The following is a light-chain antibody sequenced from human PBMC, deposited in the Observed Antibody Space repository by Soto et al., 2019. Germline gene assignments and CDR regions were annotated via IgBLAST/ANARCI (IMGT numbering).Light chain of an antibody. Sequence: QSALTQPASVSGSPGQSITISCTGSSKDVGGYNHVSWYQQHPGKAPKLIIYEVSYRPTGVSNRFSGSKSGNAASLTISGLQAEEEADYYCNSYRSSDSVVFGGGTKLTVL. CDR1: SKDVGGYNH. J-gene: IGLJ2*01. CDR2: EVS. V-gene: IGLV2-14*01. CDR3: NSYRSSDSVV.